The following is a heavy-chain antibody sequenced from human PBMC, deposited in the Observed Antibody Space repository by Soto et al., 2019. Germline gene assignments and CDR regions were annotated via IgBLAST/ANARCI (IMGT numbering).Heavy chain of an antibody. CDR3: ARFMVDYDNWYGP. D-gene: IGHD4-17*01. V-gene: IGHV4-59*08. J-gene: IGHJ5*02. CDR2: IYYSGST. CDR1: GGSISSYY. Sequence: SETLSLTCTVSGGSISSYYWSWIRQPPGKGLEWIGYIYYSGSTSYNPSLKSRVTISVDTSKNRFSLKLSSVTAADTAVYYGARFMVDYDNWYGPWDQGTRFPVSS.